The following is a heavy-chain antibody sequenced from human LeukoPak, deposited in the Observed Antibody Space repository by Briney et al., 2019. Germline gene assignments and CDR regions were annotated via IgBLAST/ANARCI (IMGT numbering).Heavy chain of an antibody. Sequence: GGSLRLSCAAPGFAFSNFAMGWVRQSPGKGLEWLSTINGGGNTTFYSDSAKGRFTISRDNSKNTLYLHMDSLRPDDTATYYCTKELHVAVAVADYYYFYMDVWGRGTAVTVSS. V-gene: IGHV3-23*01. J-gene: IGHJ6*03. CDR2: INGGGNTT. CDR1: GFAFSNFA. CDR3: TKELHVAVAVADYYYFYMDV. D-gene: IGHD6-19*01.